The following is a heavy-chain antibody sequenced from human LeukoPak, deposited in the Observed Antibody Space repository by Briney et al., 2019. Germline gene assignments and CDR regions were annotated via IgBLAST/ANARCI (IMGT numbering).Heavy chain of an antibody. CDR3: ASGYSTSSFDY. CDR2: IYYTENT. D-gene: IGHD6-6*01. J-gene: IGHJ4*02. V-gene: IGHV4-39*01. Sequence: PSETLSLTCTVSGGSISGSSYYWGWIRQPPGKGLEWIGSIYYTENTYYNPSLKSRVTISVDTSKDQFSPKLNSVTAADTAVYYCASGYSTSSFDYWGLGTLVTVSS. CDR1: GGSISGSSYY.